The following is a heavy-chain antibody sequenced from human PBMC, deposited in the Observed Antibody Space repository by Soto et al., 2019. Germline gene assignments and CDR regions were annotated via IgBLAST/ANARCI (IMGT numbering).Heavy chain of an antibody. V-gene: IGHV3-74*01. Sequence: EVQLVESGGGLVQPGGSLRLSCAASGLTFSSYWMHWVRQAPGKGLVWVSRINSDGSSTSYADSVKGRFTISRDNAKNSLYLQMSSLRAEDTAVYYCALSHTVTTDYWGQGTLVTVSS. CDR3: ALSHTVTTDY. CDR2: INSDGSST. D-gene: IGHD4-17*01. CDR1: GLTFSSYW. J-gene: IGHJ4*02.